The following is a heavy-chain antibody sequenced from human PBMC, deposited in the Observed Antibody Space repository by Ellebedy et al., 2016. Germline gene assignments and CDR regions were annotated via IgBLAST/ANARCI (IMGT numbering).Heavy chain of an antibody. CDR2: ISGSGGST. CDR3: AMCSGGSCYSGDYFDY. D-gene: IGHD2-15*01. J-gene: IGHJ4*02. Sequence: GESLKISCAASGFTFNSYAMSWVRQAPGKGLEWVSAISGSGGSTYYADSVKGRFTIFRDNSKNTLYLQMNSLRAEDTAVYYCAMCSGGSCYSGDYFDYWGQGTLVTVSS. CDR1: GFTFNSYA. V-gene: IGHV3-23*01.